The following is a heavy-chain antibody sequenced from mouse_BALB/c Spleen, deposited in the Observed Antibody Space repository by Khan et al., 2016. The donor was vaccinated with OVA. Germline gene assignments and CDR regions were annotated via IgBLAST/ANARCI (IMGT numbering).Heavy chain of an antibody. J-gene: IGHJ3*01. D-gene: IGHD1-1*01. CDR2: IDPFNGGS. V-gene: IGHV1-31*01. CDR1: GYSFTSYY. CDR3: ARHGSTSWLAY. Sequence: VQLQQSGPELMKPGASVKISCKASGYSFTSYYIHWVKQSHGKTLEWIGYIDPFNGGSTYNQKFKGKATLTVDKSSSTAYMHLSSLTSEDSAVYYCARHGSTSWLAYWGQGTLVTVSA.